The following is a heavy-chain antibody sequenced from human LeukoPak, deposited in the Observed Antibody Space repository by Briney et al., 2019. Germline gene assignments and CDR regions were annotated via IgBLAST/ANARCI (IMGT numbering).Heavy chain of an antibody. V-gene: IGHV1-69*13. Sequence: ASVKVSCKASGGTFSSYAISWVRQAPGQGLEWMGRIIPIFGTANYAQKFQGRVTITADESTSTAYMELSSLRSEATAVYYCARDIELERRGVDWFDPWGQGTLVTVSS. CDR1: GGTFSSYA. CDR2: IIPIFGTA. CDR3: ARDIELERRGVDWFDP. D-gene: IGHD1-1*01. J-gene: IGHJ5*02.